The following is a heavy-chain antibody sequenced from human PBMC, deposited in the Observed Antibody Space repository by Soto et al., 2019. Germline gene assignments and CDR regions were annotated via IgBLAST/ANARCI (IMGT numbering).Heavy chain of an antibody. V-gene: IGHV3-48*01. CDR2: ISSSGSTI. J-gene: IGHJ4*02. CDR1: GFSFSTYS. CDR3: ARDRYGDYANFDS. Sequence: GGSLRLSCVASGFSFSTYSMNWVRQAPGKGLEWVSYISSSGSTIYYADSVKGRFTISRDNAKNSLYLQMNSLRAEDSAVYYCARDRYGDYANFDSWGQGTLVTVSS. D-gene: IGHD4-17*01.